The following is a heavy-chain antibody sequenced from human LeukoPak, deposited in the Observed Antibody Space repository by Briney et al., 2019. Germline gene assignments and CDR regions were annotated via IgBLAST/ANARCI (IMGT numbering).Heavy chain of an antibody. CDR1: GGSISSGDYC. V-gene: IGHV4-30-4*01. D-gene: IGHD5-18*01. J-gene: IGHJ4*02. CDR2: IYYSGST. CDR3: ARGGYSYGSADY. Sequence: SETLSLTCTVSGGSISSGDYCWSWIRQPPGKGLEWIGYIYYSGSTYYNPSLKSRVTISVDTSKNQFSLKLSSVTAADTAVYYCARGGYSYGSADYWGQGTLVTVSS.